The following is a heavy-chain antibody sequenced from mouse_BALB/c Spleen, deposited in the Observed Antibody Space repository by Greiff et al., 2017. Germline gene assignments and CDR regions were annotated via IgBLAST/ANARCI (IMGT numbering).Heavy chain of an antibody. J-gene: IGHJ2*01. V-gene: IGHV10-1*02. CDR2: IRSKSNNYAT. Sequence: EVQRVESGGGLVQPKGSLKLSCAASGFTFNTYAMNWVRQAPGKGLEWVARIRSKSNNYATYYADSVKDRFTISRDDSQSMLYLQMNNLKTEDTAMYYCVRGYDYDVEYFDYWGQGTTLTVSS. CDR3: VRGYDYDVEYFDY. CDR1: GFTFNTYA. D-gene: IGHD2-4*01.